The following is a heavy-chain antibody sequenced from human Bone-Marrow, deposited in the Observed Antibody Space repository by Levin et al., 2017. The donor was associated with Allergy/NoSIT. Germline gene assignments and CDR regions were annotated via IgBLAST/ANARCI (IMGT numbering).Heavy chain of an antibody. CDR3: GRDHYSEVVY. J-gene: IGHJ4*02. D-gene: IGHD4-11*01. CDR2: ISSTSKTI. V-gene: IGHV3-11*01. CDR1: GFPFSDYY. Sequence: GGSLRLSCVASGFPFSDYYMSWIRQAPGKGLEWLAFISSTSKTIYYAESVKGRFTISRDNAKNSLFLQMDSLRADDTAVYFCGRDHYSEVVYWGQGTVVTVSA.